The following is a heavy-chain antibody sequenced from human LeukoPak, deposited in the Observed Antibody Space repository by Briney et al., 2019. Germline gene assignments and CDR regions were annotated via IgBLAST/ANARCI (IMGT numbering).Heavy chain of an antibody. D-gene: IGHD3-9*01. V-gene: IGHV1-18*01. J-gene: IGHJ4*02. CDR3: ARDFRNTGYADY. CDR2: ISAYNGNT. CDR1: GYTFTDYA. Sequence: ASVKVSCKTSGYTFTDYAITWVRQAPGQGLEWMGWISAYNGNTNYAQSLQGRVTMTADTSTSTAYMELRGLRSDDTAVYYCARDFRNTGYADYWDQGTLVTVSS.